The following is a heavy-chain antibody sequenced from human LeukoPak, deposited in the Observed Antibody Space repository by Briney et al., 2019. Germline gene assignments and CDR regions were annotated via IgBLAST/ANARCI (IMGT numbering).Heavy chain of an antibody. CDR3: ARCSVPAAILWFDP. CDR2: INHSGST. Sequence: SETLSLTCAVYGGSFSGYYWSWIRQPPGKGLEWIGEINHSGSTYYNPSLKSRVTISVDTSKNQFSLKLSSVTAADTAVYYCARCSVPAAILWFDPWGQGTLVTVSS. CDR1: GGSFSGYY. V-gene: IGHV4-34*01. D-gene: IGHD2-2*01. J-gene: IGHJ5*02.